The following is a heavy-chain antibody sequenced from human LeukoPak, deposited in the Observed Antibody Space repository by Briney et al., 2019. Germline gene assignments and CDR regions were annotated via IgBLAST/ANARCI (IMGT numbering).Heavy chain of an antibody. CDR2: IYYSGST. CDR1: GGSISSYY. J-gene: IGHJ5*02. V-gene: IGHV4-59*01. D-gene: IGHD3-22*01. Sequence: SETLSLTCTVSGGSISSYYWSWIRQPPGKGLEWIGYIYYSGSTNYNPSLKSRDTISVDTSKNQFSLKLSSVTAADTAVYYCARGVTKWFWFDPWGQGTLVTVSS. CDR3: ARGVTKWFWFDP.